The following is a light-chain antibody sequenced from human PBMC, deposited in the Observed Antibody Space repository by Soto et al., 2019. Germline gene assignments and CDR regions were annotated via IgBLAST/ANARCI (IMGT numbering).Light chain of an antibody. CDR1: QSISSK. CDR2: GAS. V-gene: IGKV3-15*01. Sequence: EVKMAQSPDTLSVSKGEGATLSCRASQSISSKLAWYQQRPGQAPRLLIYGASTRATGVPVRFRGGGSGTEFTLTISGLEPEDFAIYYCQQRSKWLIFGPGTLLEVK. CDR3: QQRSKWLI. J-gene: IGKJ5*01.